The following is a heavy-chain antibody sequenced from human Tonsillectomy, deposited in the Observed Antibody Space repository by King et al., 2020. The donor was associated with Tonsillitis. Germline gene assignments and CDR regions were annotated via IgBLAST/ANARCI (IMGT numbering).Heavy chain of an antibody. D-gene: IGHD4-17*01. J-gene: IGHJ4*02. CDR3: ARDGGDYGDFKGFDY. Sequence: QLVQSGAEVKKPGASVKVSCKASGYTFTSYGISWVRQAPGQGLEWMGWISAYNGNTNYAQRLQGRVTMTTDTSTTTVYMELRSLRSDDTAVYYCARDGGDYGDFKGFDYWGQGTLVTVSS. CDR1: GYTFTSYG. CDR2: ISAYNGNT. V-gene: IGHV1-18*04.